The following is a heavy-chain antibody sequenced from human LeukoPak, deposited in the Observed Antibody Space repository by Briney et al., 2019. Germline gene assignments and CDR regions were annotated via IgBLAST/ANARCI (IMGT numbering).Heavy chain of an antibody. J-gene: IGHJ4*02. CDR3: AREEPFWTIDY. CDR1: GFTFSSYS. CDR2: ISSSSSYI. Sequence: GGSLRLSCAASGFTFSSYSMNWVRQAPGKGLEWVSSISSSSSYIYYADSVKGRFTISRDNAKNSLYLQMNSLRAEDTAVYYCAREEPFWTIDYWGQGTLVTVSS. D-gene: IGHD3/OR15-3a*01. V-gene: IGHV3-21*01.